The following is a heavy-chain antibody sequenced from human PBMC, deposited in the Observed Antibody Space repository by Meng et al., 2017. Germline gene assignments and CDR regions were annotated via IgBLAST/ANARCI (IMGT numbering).Heavy chain of an antibody. CDR2: MNPNSGNT. Sequence: APVKVSCKASGYTFTSYDINWVRQATGQGLEWMGWMNPNSGNTGYAQKFQGRVTMTRNTSISTAYMELSSLRSEDTAVYYCARGRSIKRPSGMDVWGQGTTVTVSS. V-gene: IGHV1-8*01. J-gene: IGHJ6*02. CDR3: ARGRSIKRPSGMDV. CDR1: GYTFTSYD.